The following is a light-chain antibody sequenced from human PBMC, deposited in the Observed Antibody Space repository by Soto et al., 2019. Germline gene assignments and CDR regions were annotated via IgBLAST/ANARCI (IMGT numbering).Light chain of an antibody. CDR2: GAS. V-gene: IGKV3-15*01. J-gene: IGKJ1*01. Sequence: EIALTQSPGTLSLSPGERATRSCRAIQSVSSSYLAWYQQKPGQAPRLLIYGASTRATGIPARFSGSGSGTEFTLTISSLQSDDFAIYYCQQYNNWPPKTFGQGTKVDIK. CDR3: QQYNNWPPKT. CDR1: QSVSSSY.